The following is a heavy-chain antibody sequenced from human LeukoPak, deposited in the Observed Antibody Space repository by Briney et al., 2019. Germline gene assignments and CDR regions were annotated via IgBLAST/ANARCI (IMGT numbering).Heavy chain of an antibody. CDR2: IRYDGGNQ. CDR3: AKSRSGSANWALQIFDN. V-gene: IGHV3-30*02. Sequence: PGGSLRLSCAASGFTFSSYGMHWVRQTPGKGLECVAFIRYDGGNQYYTDSVKGRFTISRDNSNNSLFVQMNSLRAEDTAVYFCAKSRSGSANWALQIFDNWGQGTLVTVSS. J-gene: IGHJ4*02. D-gene: IGHD1-1*01. CDR1: GFTFSSYG.